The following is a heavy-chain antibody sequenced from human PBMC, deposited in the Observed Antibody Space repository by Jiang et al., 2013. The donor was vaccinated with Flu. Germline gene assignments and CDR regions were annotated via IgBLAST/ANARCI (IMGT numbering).Heavy chain of an antibody. CDR2: IYHSGST. D-gene: IGHD6-19*01. V-gene: IGHV4-39*07. CDR1: GGSISSSNYY. CDR3: ARGVYSSGWYWGADY. Sequence: GSGLVKPSETLSLTCTVSGGSISSSNYYWVWIRQPPGKGLEWIGSIYHSGSTYYNPSLKSRVTMSVDTSKNQFSLKLTSVTAADTAVYYCARGVYSSGWYWGADYWGQGTLVTVSS. J-gene: IGHJ4*02.